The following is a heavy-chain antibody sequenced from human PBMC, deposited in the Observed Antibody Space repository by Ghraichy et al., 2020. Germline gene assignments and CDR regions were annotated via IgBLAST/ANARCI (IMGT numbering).Heavy chain of an antibody. CDR1: GFTFSYYI. Sequence: GGSLRLSCSASGFTFSYYIMHWVRQAPGKGLEYVSAISNNGDQTYYADSVKGRFTISRDNSNNMLYLQMSSLRSEDTAVYHCVKDQSRSRVAVDLRRDYWGQGTQVTVSA. J-gene: IGHJ4*02. CDR2: ISNNGDQT. V-gene: IGHV3-64D*06. CDR3: VKDQSRSRVAVDLRRDY. D-gene: IGHD6-19*01.